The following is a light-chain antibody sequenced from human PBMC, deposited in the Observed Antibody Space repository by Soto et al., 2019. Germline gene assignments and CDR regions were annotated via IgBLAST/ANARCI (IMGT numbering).Light chain of an antibody. V-gene: IGLV7-46*01. CDR3: LLSYRGVSYV. Sequence: QAVVTQEPSLTVSPGGTVTLTCGSSTGAVTSGHYPYWFQQKPGQAPRTLIYDTSNKHSWTPARFSGSLLGGKAALTLSGAQPEDEAEYYCLLSYRGVSYVFGTGTKLTVL. J-gene: IGLJ1*01. CDR2: DTS. CDR1: TGAVTSGHY.